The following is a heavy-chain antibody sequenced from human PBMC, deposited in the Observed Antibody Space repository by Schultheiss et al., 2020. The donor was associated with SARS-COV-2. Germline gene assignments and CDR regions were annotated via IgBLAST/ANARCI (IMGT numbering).Heavy chain of an antibody. V-gene: IGHV4-30-2*01. CDR1: GGSISSGGYS. CDR2: IYHSGST. J-gene: IGHJ2*01. D-gene: IGHD3-22*01. Sequence: SETLSLTCAVSGGSISSGGYSWSWIRQPPGKGLEWIGYIYHSGSTYYNPSLKSRVTISVDRSKNQFSLKLSSVTAADTAVYYCARVVYDSSGYRRYWYFDLWGRGTLVTVSS. CDR3: ARVVYDSSGYRRYWYFDL.